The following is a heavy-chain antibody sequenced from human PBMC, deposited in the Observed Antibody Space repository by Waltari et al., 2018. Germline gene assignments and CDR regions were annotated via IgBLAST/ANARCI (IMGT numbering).Heavy chain of an antibody. CDR2: GGT. CDR3: ARGLAVAGYNWFDP. D-gene: IGHD6-19*01. V-gene: IGHV1-2*02. J-gene: IGHJ5*02. Sequence: GGTNYAQKFQGRVTMTRDTSISTAYMELSRLRSDDTAVYYCARGLAVAGYNWFDPWGQGTLVTVSS.